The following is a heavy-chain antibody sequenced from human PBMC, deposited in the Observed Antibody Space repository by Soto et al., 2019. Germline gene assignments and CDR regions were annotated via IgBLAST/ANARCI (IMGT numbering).Heavy chain of an antibody. CDR1: GGSISSGDYY. D-gene: IGHD3-22*01. V-gene: IGHV4-30-4*01. CDR3: ARDLVSHYDSSGYIDY. J-gene: IGHJ4*02. Sequence: QVQLQESGPGLVKPSQTLSLTCTVSGGSISSGDYYWSWIRQPPGKGLEWIGYIYYSGSTYYNPSLKSRVTISVDTSKNQFSLKLSSVTAADTAVDYCARDLVSHYDSSGYIDYWGQGTLVTVSS. CDR2: IYYSGST.